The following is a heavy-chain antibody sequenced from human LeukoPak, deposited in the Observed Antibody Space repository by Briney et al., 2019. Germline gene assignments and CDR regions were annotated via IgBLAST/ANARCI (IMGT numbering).Heavy chain of an antibody. J-gene: IGHJ4*02. Sequence: TGGSLRLSCAASGFMFATYAMSWVRQAPGKGLDWVAAITATATTSYFADSVKGRFTISRDNSRNTLYLQMSSLRADDTAIYHCAKDRRVRGYYFLGRGGYFDYWGQGSLVTVSS. V-gene: IGHV3-23*01. CDR1: GFMFATYA. D-gene: IGHD3-3*01. CDR2: ITATATTS. CDR3: AKDRRVRGYYFLGRGGYFDY.